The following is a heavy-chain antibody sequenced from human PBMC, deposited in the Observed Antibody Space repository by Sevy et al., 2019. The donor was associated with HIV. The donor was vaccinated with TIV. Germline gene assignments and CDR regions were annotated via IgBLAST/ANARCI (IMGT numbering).Heavy chain of an antibody. V-gene: IGHV3-20*04. J-gene: IGHJ4*02. CDR2: INWNGGST. CDR1: GFTFDDYG. Sequence: GSLRLSCAASGFTFDDYGMSWVRQAPGKGLEWVSGINWNGGSTGYADSVKGRFTISRDNAKNSLYLQMNSLRAEDTALYYCARYYGDFKCFDYWGQGTLVTVSS. D-gene: IGHD4-17*01. CDR3: ARYYGDFKCFDY.